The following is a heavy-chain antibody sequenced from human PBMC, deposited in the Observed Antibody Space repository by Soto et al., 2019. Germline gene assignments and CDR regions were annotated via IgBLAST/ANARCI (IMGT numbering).Heavy chain of an antibody. CDR1: GFTFSSYA. D-gene: IGHD1-1*01. Sequence: QVQLVESGGGVVQPGRSLRLSCAASGFTFSSYAMHWVRQAPGKGLEWVAVISYDGSNKYYADSVKGRFTISRDNSKNTLYLQMNSLRAEDTAVYYCARDHIGGTKWNDEPYYYYYGMDVWGQGTTVTVSS. CDR2: ISYDGSNK. J-gene: IGHJ6*02. V-gene: IGHV3-30-3*01. CDR3: ARDHIGGTKWNDEPYYYYYGMDV.